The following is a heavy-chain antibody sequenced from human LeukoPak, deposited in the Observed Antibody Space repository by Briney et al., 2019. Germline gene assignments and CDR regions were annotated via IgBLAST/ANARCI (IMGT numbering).Heavy chain of an antibody. J-gene: IGHJ3*02. Sequence: SETLSLTCTVSGGSISSGGYYWSWIRQHPGKGLEWTGYIYYSGSTYYNPSLRSRVTISVDTSKNQFSLRLSSVTAADTAVYFCARRRVVVASTDGASGAFDIWGQGTMVTVSS. CDR1: GGSISSGGYY. V-gene: IGHV4-31*03. D-gene: IGHD2-15*01. CDR3: ARRRVVVASTDGASGAFDI. CDR2: IYYSGST.